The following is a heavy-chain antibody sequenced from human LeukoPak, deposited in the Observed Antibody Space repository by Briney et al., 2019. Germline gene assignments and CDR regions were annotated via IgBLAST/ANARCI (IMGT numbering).Heavy chain of an antibody. V-gene: IGHV3-7*01. D-gene: IGHD3-3*01. Sequence: TGGSLRLSCAASGFTFSNYWMSWVRQAPGKGLEWVANIKQDGSEKYYVDSVKGRFTISRDNAKNSLYLQMNSLRAEDTAVYYCAKDRQTITIFGVVNTPRANFDYWGQGTLVTVSS. CDR2: IKQDGSEK. CDR1: GFTFSNYW. CDR3: AKDRQTITIFGVVNTPRANFDY. J-gene: IGHJ4*02.